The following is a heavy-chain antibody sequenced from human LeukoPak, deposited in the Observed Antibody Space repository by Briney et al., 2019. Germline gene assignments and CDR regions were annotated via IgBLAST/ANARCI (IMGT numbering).Heavy chain of an antibody. Sequence: GSLRLSCAASGFTFSSYAMSWVRQPPGKGLEWIGEINHSGSTNYNPSLKSRVTISVDTSKNQFSLKLSSVTAADTAVYYCAGARYGQNWFDPWGQGTLVTVSS. V-gene: IGHV4-34*01. CDR2: INHSGST. J-gene: IGHJ5*02. CDR1: GFTFSSYA. CDR3: AGARYGQNWFDP. D-gene: IGHD5-18*01.